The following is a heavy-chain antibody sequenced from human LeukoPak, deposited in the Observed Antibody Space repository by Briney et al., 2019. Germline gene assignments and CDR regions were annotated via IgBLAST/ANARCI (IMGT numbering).Heavy chain of an antibody. CDR3: AVGYCSSTSCYGYYYYYGMDV. J-gene: IGHJ6*02. D-gene: IGHD2-2*01. CDR1: GYTFTSYG. CDR2: ISAYTGNT. V-gene: IGHV1-18*04. Sequence: ASVKVSCKASGYTFTSYGISWVRQAPGQGLEWMGWISAYTGNTNYAQKLQGRVTMTTDTSTRTAYMQLTSLISDDTAVYNCAVGYCSSTSCYGYYYYYGMDVWGQVTTVTVSS.